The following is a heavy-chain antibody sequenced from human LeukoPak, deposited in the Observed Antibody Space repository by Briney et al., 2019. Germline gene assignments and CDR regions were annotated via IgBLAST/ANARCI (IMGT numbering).Heavy chain of an antibody. CDR2: IYQDGGS. J-gene: IGHJ3*01. V-gene: IGHV4-59*08. CDR3: ARQRGSYGDALDL. CDR1: GGSISSHY. Sequence: SETLSLTCTVSGGSISSHYWSWIRQSPGRGLEWFGFIYQDGGSTYNPSLKSRVTISLDTSKNIFSLKLKSVTAADTGIYYCARQRGSYGDALDLWGQGTMVTVSS. D-gene: IGHD3-16*01.